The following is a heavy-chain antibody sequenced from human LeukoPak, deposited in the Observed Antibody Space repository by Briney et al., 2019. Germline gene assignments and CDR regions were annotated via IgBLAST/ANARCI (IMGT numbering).Heavy chain of an antibody. CDR1: GYTFTSYY. V-gene: IGHV1-8*01. CDR3: ARGSYYGSLDY. D-gene: IGHD1-26*01. Sequence: GASVKVSCKASGYTFTSYYMHWVRQAPGQGLEWMGWMNPNSGNTGYAQKLQGRVTITRNTSISTAYMELSSLRSEDTAVYYCARGSYYGSLDYWGQGTLVTVSS. CDR2: MNPNSGNT. J-gene: IGHJ4*02.